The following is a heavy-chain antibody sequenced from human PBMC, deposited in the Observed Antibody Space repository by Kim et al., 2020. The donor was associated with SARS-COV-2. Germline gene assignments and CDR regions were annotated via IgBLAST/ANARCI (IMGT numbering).Heavy chain of an antibody. J-gene: IGHJ4*02. CDR3: ARVSKEDTAMEH. CDR2: IYHSGST. CDR1: GGSISSSNW. V-gene: IGHV4-4*02. D-gene: IGHD5-18*01. Sequence: SETLSLTCAVSGGSISSSNWWSWVRQPPGKGLEWIGEIYHSGSTNYNPSLKSRVTISVDKSKNQFSPKLSSVTAADTAVYYCARVSKEDTAMEHWGQGTLVTVSS.